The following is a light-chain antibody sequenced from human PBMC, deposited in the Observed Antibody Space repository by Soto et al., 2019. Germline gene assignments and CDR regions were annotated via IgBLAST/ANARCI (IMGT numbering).Light chain of an antibody. Sequence: SYELTQPPSVSVSPGQTASITCSGDKLGDKYTCWYQQKPGQSPVLVIYQHSQRPSGIPERFSGSNSGNTAPLTISGTQAMDEADYYCQAWDSSTDVVFGGGTKLTVL. CDR1: KLGDKY. J-gene: IGLJ2*01. V-gene: IGLV3-1*01. CDR3: QAWDSSTDVV. CDR2: QHS.